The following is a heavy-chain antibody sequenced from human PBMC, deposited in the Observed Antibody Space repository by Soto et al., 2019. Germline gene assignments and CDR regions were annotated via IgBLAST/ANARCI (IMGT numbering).Heavy chain of an antibody. D-gene: IGHD2-15*01. V-gene: IGHV3-21*01. CDR1: GFTFSNYV. J-gene: IGHJ4*02. CDR3: TREGAYCSGGTCSSVGFDY. Sequence: EVQLVESGGGLVKPGGSLRLSCGASGFTFSNYVMNWVRQAPGQGLEWVSSISSSSSHIYYADSVRGRFTISRDNSRNSLSLQMSSLRAEDTAMYFCTREGAYCSGGTCSSVGFDYWGQGNLVAVSS. CDR2: ISSSSSHI.